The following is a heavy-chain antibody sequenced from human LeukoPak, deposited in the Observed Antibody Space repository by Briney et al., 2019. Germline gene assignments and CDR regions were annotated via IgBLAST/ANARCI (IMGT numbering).Heavy chain of an antibody. J-gene: IGHJ4*02. D-gene: IGHD6-13*01. V-gene: IGHV4-59*01. CDR1: GGSISSYY. Sequence: SETLSLTCTVSGGSISSYYWNWIRQPPGKGLEWIGYIYYTGSTNYNPSLKSRVTISVDTSKNQFSLKLSSVTAADTAVYYCARGGGYSSSWSYWGQGTLVTASS. CDR3: ARGGGYSSSWSY. CDR2: IYYTGST.